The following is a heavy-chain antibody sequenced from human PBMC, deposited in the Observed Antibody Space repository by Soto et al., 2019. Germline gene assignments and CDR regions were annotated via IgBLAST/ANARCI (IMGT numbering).Heavy chain of an antibody. D-gene: IGHD4-17*01. J-gene: IGHJ4*02. V-gene: IGHV1-46*01. Sequence: QVQLVQSGAEVKKPGASVTVSCKASGYTFTNYSIHWVRQAPGQGLECMGLINPSGGTTTYAQNFQGRVTLTSDTSTSTVYMERSTLTSDDTAVYYCARDKRIGDYLCAQWGQGALVTVSS. CDR1: GYTFTNYS. CDR3: ARDKRIGDYLCAQ. CDR2: INPSGGTT.